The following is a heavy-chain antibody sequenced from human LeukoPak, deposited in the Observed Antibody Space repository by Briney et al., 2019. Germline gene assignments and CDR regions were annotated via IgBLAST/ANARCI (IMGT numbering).Heavy chain of an antibody. V-gene: IGHV5-51*01. Sequence: RGESLKISCKGSGYSFTSYWIGWVRQMPGKGLEWMGIIYPGDSDTRYSPSFQGQVTISADKSISTAYLQWSSLKASDTAMYYCARFLRITMVRGVNRWFGPWGQGTLVTVSS. CDR3: ARFLRITMVRGVNRWFGP. J-gene: IGHJ5*02. CDR1: GYSFTSYW. CDR2: IYPGDSDT. D-gene: IGHD3-10*01.